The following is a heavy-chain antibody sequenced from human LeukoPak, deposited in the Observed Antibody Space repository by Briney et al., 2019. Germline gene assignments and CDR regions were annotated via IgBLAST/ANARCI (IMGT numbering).Heavy chain of an antibody. CDR1: GFTFSSYS. V-gene: IGHV3-48*01. CDR2: ISSSSSTI. CDR3: ARTARGIVVVPAALGYFDP. D-gene: IGHD2-2*01. Sequence: GGSLRLSCAASGFTFSSYSMNWVRQAPGKGLEWVSYISSSSSTIYHADSVKGRFTISRDNAKNSLYLQMNSLRAEDTAVYYCARTARGIVVVPAALGYFDPWGQGTLVTVSS. J-gene: IGHJ5*02.